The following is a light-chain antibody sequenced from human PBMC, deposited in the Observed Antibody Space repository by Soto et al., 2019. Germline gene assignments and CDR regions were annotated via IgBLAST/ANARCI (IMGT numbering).Light chain of an antibody. CDR2: WAS. CDR1: QSVLYSSNNKNC. V-gene: IGKV4-1*01. J-gene: IGKJ2*01. CDR3: QQYYSTPPYT. Sequence: DIVMTQSPDSLAVSLGERATINCKSSQSVLYSSNNKNCIAWYQQKPGQPPKLLIYWASTREFGVPDRFSGSGSGTDFTLTISSLQAEDVAVYYCQQYYSTPPYTFGQGTKLEIK.